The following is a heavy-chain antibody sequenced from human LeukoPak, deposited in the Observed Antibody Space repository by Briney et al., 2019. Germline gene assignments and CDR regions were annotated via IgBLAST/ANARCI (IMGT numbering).Heavy chain of an antibody. Sequence: GGSLRLSCAASGFTFSGHWMGWVRRAPGKGLEWVANIKTDGSAKYYVDSVKGRFTISRDNAKNSLYLLMNSLRAEDTAVYYCARHGDYNFDYWGQGTLVTVSS. CDR2: IKTDGSAK. D-gene: IGHD4-17*01. CDR3: ARHGDYNFDY. CDR1: GFTFSGHW. J-gene: IGHJ4*02. V-gene: IGHV3-7*01.